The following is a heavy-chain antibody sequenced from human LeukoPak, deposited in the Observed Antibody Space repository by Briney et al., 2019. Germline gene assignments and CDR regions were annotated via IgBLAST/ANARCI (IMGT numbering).Heavy chain of an antibody. CDR2: IKQDGSEK. V-gene: IGHV3-7*03. J-gene: IGHJ4*02. D-gene: IGHD2-2*01. Sequence: GGSLRLSCAASGFTFSSCWMSWVRQAPGKGLEWVANIKQDGSEKYYVDSVKGRFTISRDNAKNSLYLQMNSLRAEDSAVYYCAKHCGSSSCYRFEYWGQGTVVTVSS. CDR1: GFTFSSCW. CDR3: AKHCGSSSCYRFEY.